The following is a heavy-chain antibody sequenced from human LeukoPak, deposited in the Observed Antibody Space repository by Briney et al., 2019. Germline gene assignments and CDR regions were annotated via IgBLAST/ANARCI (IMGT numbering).Heavy chain of an antibody. J-gene: IGHJ4*02. D-gene: IGHD6-19*01. CDR2: ISSSSSYI. CDR3: ARVLGGSGCY. CDR1: GFTFSSYN. Sequence: GGSLRLSCAASGFTFSSYNMNWVRQAPGKGLEWVSSISSSSSYIYYADSVKGRFTISRDNAKNSLYLQMNSLRAEDTAVYYCARVLGGSGCYWGQGTLVTVSS. V-gene: IGHV3-21*01.